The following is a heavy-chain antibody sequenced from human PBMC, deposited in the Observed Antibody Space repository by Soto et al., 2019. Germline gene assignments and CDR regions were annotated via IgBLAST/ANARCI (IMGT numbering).Heavy chain of an antibody. J-gene: IGHJ5*02. CDR3: ARVSALRAFDT. V-gene: IGHV3-30-3*01. CDR1: GFICSSYA. Sequence: QVQLVESGGGVVQPGRSLRLSCEASGFICSSYAMHWVRQAPGKGLEWVALISYDGSNKDYADSVKGRFTISRDNSKNSLYLQMNSLRAEDTAVYYWARVSALRAFDTWGQGTLVTVSS. D-gene: IGHD2-15*01. CDR2: ISYDGSNK.